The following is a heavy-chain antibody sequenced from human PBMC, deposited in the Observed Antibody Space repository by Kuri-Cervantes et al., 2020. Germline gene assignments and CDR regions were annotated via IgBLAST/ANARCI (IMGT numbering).Heavy chain of an antibody. CDR2: ISSSSSTI. J-gene: IGHJ5*02. V-gene: IGHV3-48*01. D-gene: IGHD3-10*01. CDR1: GFTFSSYS. CDR3: AKPFMVRGGSITRSFDP. Sequence: LSLTCAASGFTFSSYSMNWVRQAPGKGLEWVSYISSSSSTIYYADSVKGRFTISRDNSKNTLYLQMNSLRVEDTAVYYCAKPFMVRGGSITRSFDPWGQGTLVTVSS.